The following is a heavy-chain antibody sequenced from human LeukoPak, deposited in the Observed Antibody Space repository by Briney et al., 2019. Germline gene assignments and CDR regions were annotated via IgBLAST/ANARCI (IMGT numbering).Heavy chain of an antibody. CDR2: ISTDGSST. CDR3: ASYLTSIPSGMNV. V-gene: IGHV3-74*01. J-gene: IGHJ6*02. CDR1: GFTFSSYW. Sequence: QSGGSLRLSCAASGFTFSSYWMHWLRQAPGKGLVWVSRISTDGSSTTYADSVKGRFTISRDNGKNTLYLQMNSLRAEDGAVYYCASYLTSIPSGMNVWGQGTTVTVSS. D-gene: IGHD2/OR15-2a*01.